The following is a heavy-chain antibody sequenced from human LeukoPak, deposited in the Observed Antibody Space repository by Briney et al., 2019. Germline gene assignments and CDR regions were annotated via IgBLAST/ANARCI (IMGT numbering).Heavy chain of an antibody. CDR1: GYTFTGYY. D-gene: IGHD6-19*01. CDR2: INPNSGGT. J-gene: IGHJ4*02. CDR3: ARDLLYSSGSYDY. V-gene: IGHV1-2*02. Sequence: ASVKVSCKASGYTFTGYYMHWVRQAPGQGLEWMGWINPNSGGTNYAQKFQGRVTMTRDTSISTAYMELSRLRSDDTAAYYCARDLLYSSGSYDYWGQGTLVTVSS.